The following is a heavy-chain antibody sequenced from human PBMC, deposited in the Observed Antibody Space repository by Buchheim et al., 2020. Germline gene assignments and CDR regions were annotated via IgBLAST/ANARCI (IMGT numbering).Heavy chain of an antibody. CDR3: AKDPTSGYNYFDN. V-gene: IGHV3-33*03. Sequence: VQLVESGGGVVQPGRSLRLSCAASGFAFSTYAMHWVRQAPGKGLEWVAFIWYDGSHKYYGDSVKGRFTISRDNHNNMVYLQMNSLRVEDTAVYYCAKDPTSGYNYFDNWGQGTL. CDR2: IWYDGSHK. D-gene: IGHD3-22*01. CDR1: GFAFSTYA. J-gene: IGHJ4*02.